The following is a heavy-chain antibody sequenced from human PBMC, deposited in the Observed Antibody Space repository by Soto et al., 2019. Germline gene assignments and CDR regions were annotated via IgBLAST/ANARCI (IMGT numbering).Heavy chain of an antibody. V-gene: IGHV4-59*01. CDR2: IYYTGSS. CDR1: GDSIKHYY. CDR3: AKYRRTEEGGFTNNP. Sequence: TSEPWSRSCTVSGDSIKHYYWSWIRQPPGWRLDWIVYIYYTGSSSYNPSLESRVTMSVDTSKNHFSLKLSSVNGADTVVCYFAKYRRTEEGGFTNNPWGGGTLVNVST. J-gene: IGHJ5*02. D-gene: IGHD2-2*01.